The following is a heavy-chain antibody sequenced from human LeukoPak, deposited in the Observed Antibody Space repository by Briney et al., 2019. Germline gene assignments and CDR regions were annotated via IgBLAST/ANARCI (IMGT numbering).Heavy chain of an antibody. Sequence: GGSLRLSCAASGFTFSSYWMRWVRQAPGRWLEWVATINQDGGENYYVDSVKGRFTISRDNTKSSLYLQMNSLRAEDTAVYYCARDRLNYDFWSGYYESELSHNWFDPWGQGTLVTVSS. CDR2: INQDGGEN. D-gene: IGHD3-3*01. CDR1: GFTFSSYW. CDR3: ARDRLNYDFWSGYYESELSHNWFDP. V-gene: IGHV3-7*01. J-gene: IGHJ5*02.